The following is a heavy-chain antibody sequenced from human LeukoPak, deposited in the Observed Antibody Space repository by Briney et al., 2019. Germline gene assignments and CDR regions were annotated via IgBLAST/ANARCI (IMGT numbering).Heavy chain of an antibody. J-gene: IGHJ5*02. D-gene: IGHD5-18*01. CDR1: GFTFSSYS. CDR2: ISSSSSSYI. CDR3: ARDPPPAYVDTAMATT. Sequence: GGSLRLSCAASGFTFSSYSMNWVRQAPGKGLEWVSSISSSSSSYIYYADSVKGRFTISRDNAKNSLCLQMNSLRAEDTAVYYCARDPPPAYVDTAMATTWGQGTLVTVSS. V-gene: IGHV3-21*01.